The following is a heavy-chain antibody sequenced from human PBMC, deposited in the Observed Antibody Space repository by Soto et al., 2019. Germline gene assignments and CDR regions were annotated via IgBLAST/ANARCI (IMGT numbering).Heavy chain of an antibody. Sequence: GASVKVSCKASGGTFSRFAISWVRQAPGQGLEWMGRIIPFLRTTNFAQSFQGRVTITADESTSTSVIAVSNLTSEDTAVYYCANRAAYGIGGDLFYWGQGTLVTVSS. V-gene: IGHV1-69*11. D-gene: IGHD3-10*01. CDR1: GGTFSRFA. J-gene: IGHJ4*02. CDR2: IIPFLRTT. CDR3: ANRAAYGIGGDLFY.